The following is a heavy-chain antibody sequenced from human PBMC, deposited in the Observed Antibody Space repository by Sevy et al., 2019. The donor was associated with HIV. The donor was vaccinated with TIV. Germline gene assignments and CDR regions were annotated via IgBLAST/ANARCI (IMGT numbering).Heavy chain of an antibody. Sequence: GGSLRLSCAASGFTFSNYEMNWVRQAPGKGLEWVSYIRSGSTRLYADSVKGRFTISRDNAKNTLFLEMNSLRVEDTATYYCAREIEYCSAATCYVGDGNPFDFWGQGTRVTVSS. CDR1: GFTFSNYE. J-gene: IGHJ3*01. CDR3: AREIEYCSAATCYVGDGNPFDF. CDR2: IRSGSTR. D-gene: IGHD2-2*01. V-gene: IGHV3-48*03.